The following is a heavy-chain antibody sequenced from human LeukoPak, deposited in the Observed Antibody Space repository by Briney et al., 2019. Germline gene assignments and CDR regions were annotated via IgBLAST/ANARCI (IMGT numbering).Heavy chain of an antibody. CDR1: SGSISSGDYY. CDR2: IYYSGST. D-gene: IGHD5-12*01. Sequence: SETLSLTCTVSSGSISSGDYYWSWIRQPPGKGLEWIGYIYYSGSTYYNPSLKSRVTISVDTSKNQFSLKLISVTAADTAVYYCARDGYGGYGYFDYWGQGTLVTVSS. J-gene: IGHJ4*02. CDR3: ARDGYGGYGYFDY. V-gene: IGHV4-30-4*01.